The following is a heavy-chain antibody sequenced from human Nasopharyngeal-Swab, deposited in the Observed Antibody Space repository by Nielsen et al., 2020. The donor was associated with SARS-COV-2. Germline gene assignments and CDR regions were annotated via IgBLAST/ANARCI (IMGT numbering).Heavy chain of an antibody. CDR3: ARERTDCSGGSCYSYGMDV. CDR2: ISYDESNK. V-gene: IGHV3-30*14. D-gene: IGHD2-15*01. CDR1: GFIFSSYA. J-gene: IGHJ6*02. Sequence: GESLKISCAASGFIFSSYAMHWVRQAPGKGLEWVAVISYDESNKYYADSVKGRFTISRENAKNSLYLQMNSLRAGDTAVYYCARERTDCSGGSCYSYGMDVWGQGTTVTVSS.